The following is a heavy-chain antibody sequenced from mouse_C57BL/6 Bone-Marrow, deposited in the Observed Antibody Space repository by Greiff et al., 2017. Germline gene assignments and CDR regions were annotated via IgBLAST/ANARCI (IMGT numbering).Heavy chain of an antibody. CDR2: IDPNSGGT. CDR1: GYTFTSYW. Sequence: QVQLQQPGAELVKPWASVKLSCKASGYTFTSYWMHWVMQRPGRGLVWMGRIDPNSGGTKYNAKFKSKATLTVDKPSSTAYMQLSSLTSEDSAVYYCARRGQYYFDYWGQGTTPTVSS. CDR3: ARRGQYYFDY. D-gene: IGHD6-1*01. V-gene: IGHV1-72*01. J-gene: IGHJ2*01.